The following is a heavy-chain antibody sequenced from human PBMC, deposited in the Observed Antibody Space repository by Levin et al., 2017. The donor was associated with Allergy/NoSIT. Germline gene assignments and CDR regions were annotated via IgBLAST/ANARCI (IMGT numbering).Heavy chain of an antibody. J-gene: IGHJ4*02. CDR3: ANPAAGTLHRCDY. Sequence: PGGSLRLSCAASGFTFSNYAMDWVRQAPGKGLEWVSAISGSGGSTYYADSVKGRFSIPRDNSKNTLYLQMNSLRAEYTAVYYCANPAAGTLHRCDYGGQGTLVTVSS. V-gene: IGHV3-23*01. D-gene: IGHD6-13*01. CDR2: ISGSGGST. CDR1: GFTFSNYA.